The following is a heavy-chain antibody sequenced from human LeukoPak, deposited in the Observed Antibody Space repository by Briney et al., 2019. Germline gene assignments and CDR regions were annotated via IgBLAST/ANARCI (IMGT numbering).Heavy chain of an antibody. D-gene: IGHD2-15*01. CDR3: VRDLGGSDDY. J-gene: IGHJ4*02. Sequence: GGSLRLSCAAAGFTLSTYWMHWVRQAPGKGLVWVSHINPDGRTTRYANSMTGRFTISRDNAKNTADLQMSSLRAEDTAVYYCVRDLGGSDDYWGQGTLVTVSS. CDR2: INPDGRTT. V-gene: IGHV3-74*01. CDR1: GFTLSTYW.